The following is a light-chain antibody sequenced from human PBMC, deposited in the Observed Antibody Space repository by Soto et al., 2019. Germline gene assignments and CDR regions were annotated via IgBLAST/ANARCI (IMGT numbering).Light chain of an antibody. CDR1: QSISNY. V-gene: IGKV1-39*01. J-gene: IGKJ1*01. CDR2: AAS. Sequence: DIQMTQSPSSLSASVGDRVTITCRASQSISNYLSWYQQIPGKAPKLLIYAASTLRSGVSSRFSGSGSGTDFTLTISSLQPADFATYYWQQSYSTPWTFGQGTKVEIK. CDR3: QQSYSTPWT.